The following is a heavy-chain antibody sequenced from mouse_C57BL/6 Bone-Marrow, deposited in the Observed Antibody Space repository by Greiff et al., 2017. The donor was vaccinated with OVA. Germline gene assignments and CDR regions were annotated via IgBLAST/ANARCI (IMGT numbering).Heavy chain of an antibody. Sequence: QVQLQQPGAELVKPGASVKLSCKASGYTFTSYWMQWVKQRPGQGLEWIGEIDPSDSYTNYNQKFKGKATLTVDTSSSTAYMQLSSLTSEDSAVYYCARGDYSGSSSCYFDYWGEGTTLTVSS. V-gene: IGHV1-50*01. CDR3: ARGDYSGSSSCYFDY. CDR1: GYTFTSYW. CDR2: IDPSDSYT. D-gene: IGHD1-1*01. J-gene: IGHJ2*01.